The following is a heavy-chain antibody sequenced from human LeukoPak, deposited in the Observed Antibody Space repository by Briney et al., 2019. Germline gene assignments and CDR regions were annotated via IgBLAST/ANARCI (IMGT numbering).Heavy chain of an antibody. J-gene: IGHJ4*02. Sequence: PGGSLRHSCAASGFTLSNHWMHWVRQAPGKGLVWVSHINGDGSETNYADSVRGRFTISRDNAKNTLYLQMNSLRVDDTAVYYCTREEGSTDHWGQGTLVTVSS. D-gene: IGHD5/OR15-5a*01. CDR2: INGDGSET. CDR3: TREEGSTDH. V-gene: IGHV3-74*01. CDR1: GFTLSNHW.